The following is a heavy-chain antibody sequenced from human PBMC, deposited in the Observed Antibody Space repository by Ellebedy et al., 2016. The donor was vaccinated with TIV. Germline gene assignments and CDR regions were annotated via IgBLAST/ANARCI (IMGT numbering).Heavy chain of an antibody. Sequence: GGSLRLXXAASGFIFSDYWMSWVRQAPGKGLEWVANIKNDGSEQYYVDSVKGRFTISRDNAKTSLYLQMSSLRAGDTAVYYCVRGPLTTATGTHWGQGTLVTVSS. D-gene: IGHD6-13*01. J-gene: IGHJ4*02. CDR2: IKNDGSEQ. CDR3: VRGPLTTATGTH. V-gene: IGHV3-7*03. CDR1: GFIFSDYW.